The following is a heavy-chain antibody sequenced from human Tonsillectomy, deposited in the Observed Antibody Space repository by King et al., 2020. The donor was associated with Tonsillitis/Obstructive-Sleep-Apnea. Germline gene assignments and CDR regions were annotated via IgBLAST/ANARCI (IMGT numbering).Heavy chain of an antibody. D-gene: IGHD6-6*01. CDR2: ISSSSSYI. CDR1: GFTFSSYS. Sequence: VQLVESGGGLVKPGGSLRLSCAASGFTFSSYSMNWVRQAPGKGLEWVSSISSSSSYIYYADSVKGRFTISRDNAKNSLYLQMNSLRAEDTAVYYCAREGIAARRGVDYWGQGTLVTVSS. V-gene: IGHV3-21*01. J-gene: IGHJ4*02. CDR3: AREGIAARRGVDY.